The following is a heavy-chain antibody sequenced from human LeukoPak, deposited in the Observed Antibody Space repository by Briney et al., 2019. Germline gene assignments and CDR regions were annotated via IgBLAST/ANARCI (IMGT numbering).Heavy chain of an antibody. CDR1: GGSFSGYY. CDR2: INHSGST. CDR3: ARGGIGTSLDY. V-gene: IGHV4-34*01. D-gene: IGHD2-21*01. J-gene: IGHJ4*02. Sequence: SETLSLTCAVYGGSFSGYYWSWIRQPPGKGLEWIGEINHSGSTNYNPSLKSRVTTSVDTSKNQFSLKLSSVTAADTAVYYCARGGIGTSLDYWGQGTLVTVSS.